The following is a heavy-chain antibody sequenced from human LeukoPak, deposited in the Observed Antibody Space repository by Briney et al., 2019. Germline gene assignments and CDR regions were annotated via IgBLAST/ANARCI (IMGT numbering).Heavy chain of an antibody. Sequence: SQTLSLTCTVSGGSISSGDYYWSWIRQPPGKGLEWIGYIYYSGSTYYNPSLKSRVTISVDTSKNQFSLKPSSVTAADTAVYYCARPHMVRGVIIPDYWGQGTLVTVSS. V-gene: IGHV4-30-4*01. CDR1: GGSISSGDYY. CDR3: ARPHMVRGVIIPDY. J-gene: IGHJ4*02. CDR2: IYYSGST. D-gene: IGHD3-10*01.